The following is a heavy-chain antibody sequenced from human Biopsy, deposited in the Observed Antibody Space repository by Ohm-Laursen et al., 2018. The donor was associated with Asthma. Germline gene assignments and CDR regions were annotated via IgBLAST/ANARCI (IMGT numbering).Heavy chain of an antibody. CDR2: IYSGGTS. CDR3: ARGDSSSWSHYYFDY. V-gene: IGHV3-53*01. Sequence: SLRLSCAASGFAVSRDYMFWVRQAPGKGLEWVSVIYSGGTSHTADSVRGRFTISRDFSKNTLHLQMHSLRAEDTAVYYCARGDSSSWSHYYFDYWGQGTLVTVSS. CDR1: GFAVSRDY. D-gene: IGHD6-13*01. J-gene: IGHJ4*02.